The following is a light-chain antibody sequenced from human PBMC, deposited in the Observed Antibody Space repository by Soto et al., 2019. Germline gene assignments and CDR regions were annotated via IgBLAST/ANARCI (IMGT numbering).Light chain of an antibody. CDR3: QQRTNWPSST. Sequence: EIVLTQSPATLSLSPGERATLSCRASQSVNSYLAWYQHKPGQAPRLLIHDASNRATGIPARFSGSGSGTDFPLTISSLEPEDFAVYYCQQRTNWPSSTCGQGTRLEIK. V-gene: IGKV3-11*01. CDR1: QSVNSY. J-gene: IGKJ5*01. CDR2: DAS.